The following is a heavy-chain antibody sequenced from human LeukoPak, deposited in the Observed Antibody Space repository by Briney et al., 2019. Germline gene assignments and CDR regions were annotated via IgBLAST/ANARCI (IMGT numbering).Heavy chain of an antibody. D-gene: IGHD3-22*01. CDR3: AKDYYDSSGYYPEGWYFDL. Sequence: PGGSLRLSCAASGFTFSSYAMSWVRQAPGKGLEWVAVISYDGSNKYYADSVKGRFTISRDNSKNTLYLQMNSLRAEDTAVYYCAKDYYDSSGYYPEGWYFDLWGRGTLVTVSS. J-gene: IGHJ2*01. CDR1: GFTFSSYA. V-gene: IGHV3-30*18. CDR2: ISYDGSNK.